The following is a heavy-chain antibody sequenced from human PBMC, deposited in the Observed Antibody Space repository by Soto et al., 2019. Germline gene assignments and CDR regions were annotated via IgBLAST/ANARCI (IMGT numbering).Heavy chain of an antibody. J-gene: IGHJ4*02. V-gene: IGHV4-31*03. CDR3: AAGEASSRNLAPYYLDF. CDR1: GGSVATGGTY. CDR2: TYYTGAA. Sequence: PSETLSLTCSVSGGSVATGGTYWSWARLLPGKGLQWVGYTYYTGAAYYNPALQSRVTISLDTSENQFSLKLLSVTTADTAVYFCAAGEASSRNLAPYYLDFWGQGTLVTVSS. D-gene: IGHD6-13*01.